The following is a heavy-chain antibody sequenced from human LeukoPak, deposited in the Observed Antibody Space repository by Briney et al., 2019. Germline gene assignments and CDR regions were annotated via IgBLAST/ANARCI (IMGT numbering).Heavy chain of an antibody. D-gene: IGHD3-22*01. CDR3: AREGDYYDSSGNDY. CDR1: GFTFSSYS. CDR2: ISSSSSYI. Sequence: GGSLRLSCAASGFTFSSYSMNWVRQAPGKGLEWVSSISSSSSYIYYADSVKGRFTISRDNAKNSLYLQMNSLRAEDTAVYYCAREGDYYDSSGNDYWGQGTLVTVSS. V-gene: IGHV3-21*01. J-gene: IGHJ4*02.